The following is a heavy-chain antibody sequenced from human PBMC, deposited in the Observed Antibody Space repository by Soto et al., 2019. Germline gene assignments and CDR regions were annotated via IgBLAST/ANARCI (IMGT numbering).Heavy chain of an antibody. V-gene: IGHV3-9*01. Sequence: EVQLVESGGGLVQPGRSLRLSCAASGFTFDDYAMHWVRQAPGKGLEWVSGISWNSGSIGYADSVKGRFTISRDNAKNSLYLQMNSLRAEDTALYYCAKDIGGRVVVADTTDYGMDVWGQGTTVTVSS. CDR1: GFTFDDYA. J-gene: IGHJ6*02. D-gene: IGHD2-15*01. CDR3: AKDIGGRVVVADTTDYGMDV. CDR2: ISWNSGSI.